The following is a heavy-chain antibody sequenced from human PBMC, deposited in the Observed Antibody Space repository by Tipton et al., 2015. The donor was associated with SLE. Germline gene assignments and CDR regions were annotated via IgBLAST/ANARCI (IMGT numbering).Heavy chain of an antibody. CDR1: GYTFGSYD. D-gene: IGHD7-27*01. Sequence: QSGAEVKKPGASVKVSCKASGYTFGSYDINWVRQAPGQGLEWMGWMNPDTDQTGYAQKFQGRVTMTRDTSISAAYMELSSLRSDDTAVYYCARSGDLDFWGQGTQVTVSS. CDR3: ARSGDLDF. J-gene: IGHJ4*02. V-gene: IGHV1-8*01. CDR2: MNPDTDQT.